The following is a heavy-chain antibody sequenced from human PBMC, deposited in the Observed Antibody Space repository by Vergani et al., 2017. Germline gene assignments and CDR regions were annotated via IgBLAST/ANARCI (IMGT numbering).Heavy chain of an antibody. CDR3: ARKSIAAACTNWFDP. J-gene: IGHJ5*02. CDR1: VGTFSSYA. CDR2: IIPIFGTA. D-gene: IGHD6-13*01. Sequence: QVQLVQSAAEVKKPGSSVKVSCKASVGTFSSYAISWVRQAPGQGLEWMGGIIPIFGTANYAQKFQGRVTITADESTSTAYMELSSLRSQDTAVYYCARKSIAAACTNWFDPWGQGTLVTVSS. V-gene: IGHV1-69*12.